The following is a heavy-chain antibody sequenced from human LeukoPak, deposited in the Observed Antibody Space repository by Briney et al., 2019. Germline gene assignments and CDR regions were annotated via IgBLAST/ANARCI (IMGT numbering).Heavy chain of an antibody. V-gene: IGHV1-69*04. CDR1: GGTFSSYA. CDR3: ARGELELLDVAFDP. CDR2: IIPILGIA. J-gene: IGHJ5*02. D-gene: IGHD1-7*01. Sequence: SVKVSCKASGGTFSSYAISWVRQAPGQGLEGMGRIIPILGIASYAQKFQGRVTITADKSTSTAYMELSSLRSEDTAVYYCARGELELLDVAFDPWGQGTLVTVSS.